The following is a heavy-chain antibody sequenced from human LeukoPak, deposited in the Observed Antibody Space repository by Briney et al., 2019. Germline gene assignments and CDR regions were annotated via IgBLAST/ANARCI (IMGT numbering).Heavy chain of an antibody. V-gene: IGHV3-23*01. Sequence: GGSLRLSCVGSGFTFSLYAMNWVRQTPGKGLEWVSGTNGSGGRTHYADSVKGRFTISRDNSKNTLNLQMNSLRAEDTAIYYCAKGDMVWTFDSWGQGTLVTVSS. CDR2: TNGSGGRT. CDR1: GFTFSLYA. D-gene: IGHD2-15*01. CDR3: AKGDMVWTFDS. J-gene: IGHJ4*02.